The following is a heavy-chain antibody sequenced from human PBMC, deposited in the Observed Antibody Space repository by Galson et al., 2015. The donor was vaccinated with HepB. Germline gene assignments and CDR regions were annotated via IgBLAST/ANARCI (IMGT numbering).Heavy chain of an antibody. V-gene: IGHV4-59*01. CDR1: GGSISSYY. J-gene: IGHJ3*02. D-gene: IGHD3-22*01. CDR3: ASGYYYDSSGYPDAFDI. Sequence: ETLSLTCPVSGGSISSYYWSWIRQPPGKGLEWIGYIYYSGSTNYNPSLKSRVTISVDTSKNQFSLKLSSVTAADTAVYYCASGYYYDSSGYPDAFDIWGQGTMVTVSS. CDR2: IYYSGST.